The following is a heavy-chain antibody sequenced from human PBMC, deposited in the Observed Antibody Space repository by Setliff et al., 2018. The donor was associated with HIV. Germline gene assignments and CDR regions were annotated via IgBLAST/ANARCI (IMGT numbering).Heavy chain of an antibody. V-gene: IGHV4-4*07. J-gene: IGHJ6*02. D-gene: IGHD1-26*01. CDR1: GGSISIHY. CDR3: ARDSELGLNYHYGMDV. CDR2: ICTSGNT. Sequence: SETLSLTCTVSGGSISIHYWSWIRQPAGKGLEWIGRICTSGNTNYNPSLKSRVTMSVDTSKNQFSLKLSSVTAADTAVYYCARDSELGLNYHYGMDVWGQGTTVTVSS.